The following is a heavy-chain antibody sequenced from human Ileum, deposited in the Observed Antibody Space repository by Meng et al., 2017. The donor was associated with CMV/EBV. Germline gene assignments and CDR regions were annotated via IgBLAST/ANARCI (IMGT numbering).Heavy chain of an antibody. J-gene: IGHJ5*02. CDR3: ARVGSFTIFGVVTYNWFDP. Sequence: SETLSLTCTVSGGSISSSSYYWGGIRQPPGKGLEWIGSIYHSGSTHYNLSLKSRVTISVDTSKNQFSLKLSSVTAADTAVYYCARVGSFTIFGVVTYNWFDPWGQGTLVTVSS. CDR2: IYHSGST. D-gene: IGHD3-3*01. CDR1: GGSISSSSYY. V-gene: IGHV4-39*07.